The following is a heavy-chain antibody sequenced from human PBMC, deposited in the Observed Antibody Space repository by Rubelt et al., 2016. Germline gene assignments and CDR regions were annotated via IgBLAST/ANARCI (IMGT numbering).Heavy chain of an antibody. CDR3: ADFVVRYSYGFAGDHDY. D-gene: IGHD5-18*01. J-gene: IGHJ4*02. V-gene: IGHV4-4*07. CDR1: GGSISSYY. CDR2: IYTSGST. Sequence: QVQLQESGPGLVKPSETLSLTCTVSGGSISSYYWSWIRQPAGKGLEWIGRIYTSGSTNYNPSLKSRVTMSVDTSKNQFSLKLSLGTAADTAVYYCADFVVRYSYGFAGDHDYWGQGTLVTVSS.